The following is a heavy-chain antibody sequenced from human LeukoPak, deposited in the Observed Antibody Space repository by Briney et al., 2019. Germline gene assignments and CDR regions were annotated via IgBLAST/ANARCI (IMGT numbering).Heavy chain of an antibody. CDR3: ARLPISTPYQLLTASYYFDY. J-gene: IGHJ4*02. V-gene: IGHV4-39*01. CDR2: IYYSGST. Sequence: SETLSLTCTVSGGSISCSSYYWGWIRQPPGKGLEWIGSIYYSGSTYYNPSLKSRVTISVDTSKNQFSLKLSSVTAADTAVYYCARLPISTPYQLLTASYYFDYWGQGTLVTVSS. D-gene: IGHD2-2*01. CDR1: GGSISCSSYY.